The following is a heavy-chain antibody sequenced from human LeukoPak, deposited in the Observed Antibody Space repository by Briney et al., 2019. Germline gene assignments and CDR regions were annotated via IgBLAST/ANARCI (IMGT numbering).Heavy chain of an antibody. CDR2: IRSKAYGCTT. Sequence: LRLSCTASGFTFGDYAMSWFRQAPGKGLEWVGFIRSKAYGCTTEYAASVKGRFTISRDDSKSIAYLQMNSLKTEDTAVYYCTRDVVPGYCSGGSCYSFQHWGQGTLVTVSS. D-gene: IGHD2-15*01. CDR3: TRDVVPGYCSGGSCYSFQH. J-gene: IGHJ1*01. V-gene: IGHV3-49*03. CDR1: GFTFGDYA.